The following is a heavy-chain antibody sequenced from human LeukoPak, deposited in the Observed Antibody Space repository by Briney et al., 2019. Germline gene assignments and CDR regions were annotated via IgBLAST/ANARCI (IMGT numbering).Heavy chain of an antibody. CDR1: GFTFSSYT. CDR2: ISYDGSYK. Sequence: PGRSLRLSCAASGFTFSSYTMHWVRQAPGKGLEWVAVISYDGSYKQYADSVKGRFTVSRDSSKNALYLQMNSLRAEDTAVYYCARLLALNYQDSSGYCDHWGQGTLVTVSS. J-gene: IGHJ4*02. CDR3: ARLLALNYQDSSGYCDH. D-gene: IGHD3-22*01. V-gene: IGHV3-30-3*01.